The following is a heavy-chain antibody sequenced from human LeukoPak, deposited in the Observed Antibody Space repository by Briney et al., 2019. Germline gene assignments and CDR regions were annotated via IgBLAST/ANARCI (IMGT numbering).Heavy chain of an antibody. CDR1: GGSISSGGYY. CDR2: IYYSGST. J-gene: IGHJ5*02. D-gene: IGHD6-13*01. Sequence: SETLSLTCTVSGGSISSGGYYWSWIRQHPGKGLEWIGYIYYSGSTYYNPSLKSRVTISVDTSKNQFSLKLSSVTAADTAVYYCARDREGPSSSWFDPWGQGTLVTVSS. CDR3: ARDREGPSSSWFDP. V-gene: IGHV4-31*03.